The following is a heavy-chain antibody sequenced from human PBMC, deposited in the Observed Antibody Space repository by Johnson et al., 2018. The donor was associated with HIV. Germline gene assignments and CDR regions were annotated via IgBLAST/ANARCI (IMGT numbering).Heavy chain of an antibody. Sequence: VQLVESGGGLVKPGGSLRLSCAASGVIVSSNYMSWVRQAPGKGLEWVSVIYIGGTTYYAGSVKGRFTISRDNAKNTLYLEMKSLRAEDTAVYYCAREGPSERAGFDIWGQGTMVTVSS. CDR3: AREGPSERAGFDI. J-gene: IGHJ3*02. CDR2: IYIGGTT. V-gene: IGHV3-66*01. CDR1: GVIVSSNY.